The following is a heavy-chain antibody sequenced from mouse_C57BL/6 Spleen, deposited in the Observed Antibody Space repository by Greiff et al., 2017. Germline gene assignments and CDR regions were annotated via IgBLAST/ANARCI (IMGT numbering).Heavy chain of an antibody. J-gene: IGHJ2*01. CDR1: GFTFSSYA. V-gene: IGHV5-4*01. CDR3: ARYPSYYYGSSSFDY. CDR2: ISDGGSYT. D-gene: IGHD1-1*01. Sequence: DVHLVESGGGLVKPGGFLKLSCAASGFTFSSYAMSWVRQTPEKRLEWVATISDGGSYTYYPDNVKGRFTISRDNAKNNLYLQMSHLKSEDTAMYYCARYPSYYYGSSSFDYWGQGTTLTVSS.